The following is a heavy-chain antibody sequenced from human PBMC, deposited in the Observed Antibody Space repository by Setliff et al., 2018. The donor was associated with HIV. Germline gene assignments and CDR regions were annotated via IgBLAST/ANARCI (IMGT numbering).Heavy chain of an antibody. V-gene: IGHV4-4*02. D-gene: IGHD2-2*02. Sequence: SETLSLTCVVSGFSIKNDNWWNWVRQTPGKGLEWIGQIFHDGTVTYKPSLESRVTILMDILKNQISLNVTSVTAADAATYYCAKTNIPMPRSGTRLESWGPGRLVTVSS. J-gene: IGHJ4*02. CDR1: GFSIKNDNW. CDR2: IFHDGTV. CDR3: AKTNIPMPRSGTRLES.